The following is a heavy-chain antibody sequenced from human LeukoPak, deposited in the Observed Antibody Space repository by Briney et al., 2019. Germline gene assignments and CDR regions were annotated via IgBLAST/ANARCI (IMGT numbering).Heavy chain of an antibody. J-gene: IGHJ4*02. Sequence: SETLSLTCTVSGGSLSSGSYYWSWIRQPPGTGLEWIGYIYYSGSTNYNPSLKSRVTISVDTSKNQFSLKLSSVTAADTAVYYCASYCSSTSCYADFDYWGQGTLVTVSS. CDR3: ASYCSSTSCYADFDY. D-gene: IGHD2-2*01. V-gene: IGHV4-61*01. CDR1: GGSLSSGSYY. CDR2: IYYSGST.